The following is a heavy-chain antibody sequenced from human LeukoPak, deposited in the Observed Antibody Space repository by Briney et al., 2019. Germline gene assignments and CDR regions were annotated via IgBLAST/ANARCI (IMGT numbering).Heavy chain of an antibody. V-gene: IGHV3-43*02. CDR3: ATDCSGNRCYSL. CDR2: ISGDGGST. J-gene: IGHJ4*02. CDR1: GFTFNDYA. Sequence: GGSLRLSCAVSGFTFNDYAMNWVRHAPGKGLEWVSFISGDGGSTYYAGSVKGRFTISRDNSKNSLYLQMNSLRLGDTALYYCATDCSGNRCYSLWGQGTLVTVSS. D-gene: IGHD2-15*01.